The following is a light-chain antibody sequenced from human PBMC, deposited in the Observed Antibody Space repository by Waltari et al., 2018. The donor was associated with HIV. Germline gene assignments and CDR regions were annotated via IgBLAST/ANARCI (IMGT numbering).Light chain of an antibody. CDR2: GAS. CDR3: QHYTSSPTWT. Sequence: IVLTQSPGTLSLSPGERATSSCRASQSVSSDLAWYHQRPGQAPRLLIYGASTRATGIPDRFSGSGSGTDFTLTINSLEPEDFAVYYCQHYTSSPTWTFGQGTKVEIK. V-gene: IGKV3-20*01. CDR1: QSVSSD. J-gene: IGKJ1*01.